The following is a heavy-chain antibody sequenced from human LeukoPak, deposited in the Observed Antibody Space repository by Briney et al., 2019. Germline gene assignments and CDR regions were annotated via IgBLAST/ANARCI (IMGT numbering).Heavy chain of an antibody. D-gene: IGHD1-26*01. CDR2: MYYRGST. J-gene: IGHJ4*02. CDR1: GGSISSSSHY. Sequence: SETLSLTCTVSGGSISSSSHYWGWHRQPPGKGLEWFGSMYYRGSTYHNPSLKSRVTITVDTSKNQFSLKLSSVTAADTAVYYCATTTIRLGYWGQGTLVTVSS. CDR3: ATTTIRLGY. V-gene: IGHV4-39*07.